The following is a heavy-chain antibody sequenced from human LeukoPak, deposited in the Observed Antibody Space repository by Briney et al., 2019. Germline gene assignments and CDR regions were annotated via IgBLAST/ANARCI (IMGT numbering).Heavy chain of an antibody. CDR2: ISGSGRNV. V-gene: IGHV3-11*01. Sequence: PGGSLRLSCVASGFTLTDYYMSWIRQAPGRGLEWVSDISGSGRNVYYGDSVKGRFTISRDNAKNSLYLQMNNLRAEDTAVYYCARSIGYYYTMDVWGQGTTVTVSS. CDR3: ARSIGYYYTMDV. J-gene: IGHJ6*02. D-gene: IGHD3-22*01. CDR1: GFTLTDYY.